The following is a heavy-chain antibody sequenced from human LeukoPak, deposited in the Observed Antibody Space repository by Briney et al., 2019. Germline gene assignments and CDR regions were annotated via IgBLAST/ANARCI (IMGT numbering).Heavy chain of an antibody. D-gene: IGHD5-18*01. Sequence: PSETLSLTCTVSGGSISNYYWSWIRQPPGKGLEWIGYIYYSGSTNYNPSLKSRVTISVDTFKNHFSLKLSSVTTADTAVYYCARAGYSYGPNFDYWGQGTLVTVSS. CDR1: GGSISNYY. CDR2: IYYSGST. J-gene: IGHJ4*02. V-gene: IGHV4-59*01. CDR3: ARAGYSYGPNFDY.